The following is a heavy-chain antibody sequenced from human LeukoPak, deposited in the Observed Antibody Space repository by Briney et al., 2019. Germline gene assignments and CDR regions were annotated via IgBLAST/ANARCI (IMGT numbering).Heavy chain of an antibody. D-gene: IGHD1-26*01. CDR2: ISGSGGST. V-gene: IGHV3-23*01. CDR1: GFTFSSYA. Sequence: GGSLRLSCAASGFTFSSYAMSWVRQAPGKGLEWVSAISGSGGSTYYADSVKGRFTVSRDNSKNTLYLQMNSLRAEDTAVYYCAKDGSYHDKSGAFDIWGQGTMVTVSS. CDR3: AKDGSYHDKSGAFDI. J-gene: IGHJ3*02.